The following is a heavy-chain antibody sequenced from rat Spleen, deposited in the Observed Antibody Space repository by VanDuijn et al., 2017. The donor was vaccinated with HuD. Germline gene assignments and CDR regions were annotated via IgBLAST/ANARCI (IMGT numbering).Heavy chain of an antibody. CDR3: ARQDWEF. J-gene: IGHJ2*01. D-gene: IGHD5-1*01. V-gene: IGHV5-25*01. CDR2: ITNSGGST. Sequence: EVQLVESDGGLVQPGRSLKLSCVASGFTFSDYYMAWVRQAPTKGLEWVASITNSGGSTYYPDSVKGRFTISRDNAKSSLYLQMDSLRSEDTATYYCARQDWEFWGQGVMVTVSS. CDR1: GFTFSDYY.